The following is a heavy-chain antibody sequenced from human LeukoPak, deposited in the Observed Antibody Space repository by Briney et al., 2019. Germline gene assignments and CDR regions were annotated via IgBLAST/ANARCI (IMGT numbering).Heavy chain of an antibody. V-gene: IGHV3-73*01. Sequence: GGSLRLSCAASGFTFSGSAMHWVRQASGKGLEWVGRIRSKANSYASAYAASVKGRFTISRDDSKNTAYLQMNSLKTVDTAVNYCTRRMTTVTIVDYWGQGTLVTVSS. J-gene: IGHJ4*02. CDR2: IRSKANSYAS. CDR1: GFTFSGSA. D-gene: IGHD4-17*01. CDR3: TRRMTTVTIVDY.